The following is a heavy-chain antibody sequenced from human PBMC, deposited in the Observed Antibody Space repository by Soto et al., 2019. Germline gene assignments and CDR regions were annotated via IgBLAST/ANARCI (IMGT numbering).Heavy chain of an antibody. CDR1: GASVGSKSAA. CDR3: ARIAGGDHDH. J-gene: IGHJ5*02. V-gene: IGHV6-1*01. D-gene: IGHD2-21*02. CDR2: TYYRSKWHS. Sequence: SQTLSLTCAISGASVGSKSAAWNWIRQPQSRGLEWLGRTYYRSKWHSDYAPSVKSRITVNPDTSKNQFSLQLKSATPEDTAIYYCARIAGGDHDHWGLGTLVTVSS.